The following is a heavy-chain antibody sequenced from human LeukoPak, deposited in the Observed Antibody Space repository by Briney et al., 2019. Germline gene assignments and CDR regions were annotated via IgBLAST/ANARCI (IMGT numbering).Heavy chain of an antibody. CDR1: GGSISGYY. Sequence: SETLSLTCTVSGGSISGYYWSWIRQPPGKGLEWIGYIYYSGGTNYNPSLKSRVTISVDTSKNQFSLKLSSVTAADTAVYYCARSRGAVGPGYFDYWGQGTLVTVSS. V-gene: IGHV4-59*01. CDR3: ARSRGAVGPGYFDY. D-gene: IGHD1-26*01. CDR2: IYYSGGT. J-gene: IGHJ4*02.